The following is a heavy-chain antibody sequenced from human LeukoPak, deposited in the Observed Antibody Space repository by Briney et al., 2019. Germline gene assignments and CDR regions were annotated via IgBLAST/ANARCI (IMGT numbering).Heavy chain of an antibody. J-gene: IGHJ4*02. V-gene: IGHV3-23*01. Sequence: GGSLRLSCAASGFTFSSYAMSWVRQAQGKGLEWVSTISGSDGSTYYADSVKGRFTISRDNSKNTLYLQMNSLRAEDTAVYYCATANPGIAVAGTFDYWGQGTLVTVSS. CDR2: ISGSDGST. CDR1: GFTFSSYA. CDR3: ATANPGIAVAGTFDY. D-gene: IGHD6-19*01.